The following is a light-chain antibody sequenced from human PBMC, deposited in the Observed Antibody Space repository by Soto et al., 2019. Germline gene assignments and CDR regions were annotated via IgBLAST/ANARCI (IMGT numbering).Light chain of an antibody. CDR2: GAS. J-gene: IGKJ1*01. CDR1: QSLSSSY. V-gene: IGKV3-20*01. Sequence: IVLTQSPGTLSLSPGERATLSCRASQSLSSSYLAWYQQKPGQAPRLLIYGASGRATVIPDRFSGSGSGTDFALTISRLEPEDFAVYYCQQYGSSPQTFGQGTKVEIK. CDR3: QQYGSSPQT.